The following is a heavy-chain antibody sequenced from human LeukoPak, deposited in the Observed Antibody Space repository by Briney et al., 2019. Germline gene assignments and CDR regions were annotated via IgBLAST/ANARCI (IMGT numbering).Heavy chain of an antibody. CDR1: GGSISSGDYY. D-gene: IGHD3-22*01. Sequence: SETLSLTCTVSGGSISSGDYYWSWIRQPPGKGLEWIGYIYYSGSTYYNPSLKSRVTISVDTSKNQFSLKLSSVTAADTAVYYCASQYYYDSSGFDYWGQGTLVTVSS. V-gene: IGHV4-30-4*01. J-gene: IGHJ4*02. CDR3: ASQYYYDSSGFDY. CDR2: IYYSGST.